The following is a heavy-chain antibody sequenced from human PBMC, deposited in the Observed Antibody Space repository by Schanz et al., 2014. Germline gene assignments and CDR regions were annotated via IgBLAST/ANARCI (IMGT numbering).Heavy chain of an antibody. J-gene: IGHJ3*02. D-gene: IGHD6-13*01. V-gene: IGHV1-8*02. CDR1: AYTFTGYY. CDR3: ARNIIATARAYDI. Sequence: QVQLVQSGAEVKEPGASVKVSCKASAYTFTGYYLHWVRQAPGQGLEWMGWMNPTSGNTGYAQKFQGRVTMTRNTSITTAYMELSSLRSEDTAVYYCARNIIATARAYDIWGQGTMVTVSS. CDR2: MNPTSGNT.